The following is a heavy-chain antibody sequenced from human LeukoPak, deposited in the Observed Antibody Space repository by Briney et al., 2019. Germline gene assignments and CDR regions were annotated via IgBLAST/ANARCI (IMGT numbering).Heavy chain of an antibody. Sequence: SVKVSCKASGGTFSSYAISWVRQAPGQGLEWMGGIIPIFGTANYAQKFQGRVTITADKSTSTAYMELSSLRSEDTAVYYCARGILNCSGGSCRGGDYYYYYMDVWGKGTTVTVSS. CDR3: ARGILNCSGGSCRGGDYYYYYMDV. CDR1: GGTFSSYA. CDR2: IIPIFGTA. D-gene: IGHD2-15*01. V-gene: IGHV1-69*06. J-gene: IGHJ6*03.